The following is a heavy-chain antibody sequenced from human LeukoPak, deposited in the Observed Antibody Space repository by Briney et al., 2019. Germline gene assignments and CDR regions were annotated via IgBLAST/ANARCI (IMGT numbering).Heavy chain of an antibody. V-gene: IGHV4-4*07. CDR3: ARAGFGSGWHYFDY. Sequence: SETLSLTCTVSGDSISNFYWSWIRQPAEKGLEWIGRVYSSGSTNYNPSLKSGVSMSVDTSKNQYSLRLISVTAADTAVYYCARAGFGSGWHYFDYWGRGILVSVSS. CDR1: GDSISNFY. CDR2: VYSSGST. D-gene: IGHD6-19*01. J-gene: IGHJ4*01.